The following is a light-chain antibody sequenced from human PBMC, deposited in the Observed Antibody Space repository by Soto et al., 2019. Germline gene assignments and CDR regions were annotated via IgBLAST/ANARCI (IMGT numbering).Light chain of an antibody. CDR3: QHNGSSLWT. V-gene: IGKV3-20*01. CDR1: QSVSSSY. J-gene: IGKJ1*01. Sequence: DIVLTQSPGTLSLSPGERATLSCRASQSVSSSYLAWYQQKPRHAPMLLFEASTSSAAVIPSWISGSGAGTVFPLTISILEPEDLAVYYCQHNGSSLWTFGQGTKVDI. CDR2: AST.